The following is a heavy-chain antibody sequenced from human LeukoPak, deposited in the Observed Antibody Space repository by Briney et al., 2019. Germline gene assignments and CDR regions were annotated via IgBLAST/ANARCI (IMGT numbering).Heavy chain of an antibody. J-gene: IGHJ4*02. CDR3: ASGYYDILTGFFSFDY. V-gene: IGHV4-39*01. Sequence: PSETLSLTCTVSGVSIISSTYYWGWIRQPPGKGLEWIGSIYYSGSTYNYYSGNTYNNPSLKSRVTISVDTSKNQFSLKLSSVTAADTAVYYCASGYYDILTGFFSFDYWGQGTLVTVSS. CDR2: IYYSGSTYNYYSGNT. D-gene: IGHD3-9*01. CDR1: GVSIISSTYY.